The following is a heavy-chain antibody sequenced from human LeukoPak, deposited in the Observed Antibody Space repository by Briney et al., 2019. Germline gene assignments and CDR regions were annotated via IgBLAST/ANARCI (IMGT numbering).Heavy chain of an antibody. D-gene: IGHD6-13*01. CDR2: IYYSGST. CDR1: GGSISSYY. Sequence: NSSETLSLTCTVSGGSISSYYWSWIRQPPGKGLEWIGYIYYSGSTNYNPSLKSRVTISVDTSKNQFSLKLSSVTAADTAVYYCASSIAAGADYYHGMDVWGQGTTVTVSS. J-gene: IGHJ6*02. CDR3: ASSIAAGADYYHGMDV. V-gene: IGHV4-59*08.